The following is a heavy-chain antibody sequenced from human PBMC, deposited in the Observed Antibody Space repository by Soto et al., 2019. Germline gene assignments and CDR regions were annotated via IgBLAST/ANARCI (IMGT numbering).Heavy chain of an antibody. Sequence: QVQLQESGPGLVKPSQTLSLTCTVSGGSISSGGYYWRWIRQHPEKGLECIGYIYFSGSTYCNQSPTRRVTISVDTSKHQVSLTLSSVTAADTAVYYCARAPHIQLWSYPSDYWGQGTMVTVSS. CDR1: GGSISSGGYY. CDR3: ARAPHIQLWSYPSDY. J-gene: IGHJ4*02. V-gene: IGHV4-31*03. CDR2: IYFSGST. D-gene: IGHD1-1*01.